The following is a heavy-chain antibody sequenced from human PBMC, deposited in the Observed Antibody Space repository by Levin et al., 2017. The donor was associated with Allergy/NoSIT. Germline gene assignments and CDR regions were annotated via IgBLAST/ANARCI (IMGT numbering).Heavy chain of an antibody. J-gene: IGHJ4*02. Sequence: ASVKVSCKASAYTAINYGINWVRQAPGQGLEWMGWINTYNGNTNYAQNLQGRVTMTTDTSTNAAYMELRSLTSDDTAVYYCARSELELLTGFHYWGQGTLVTVSS. D-gene: IGHD1-7*01. V-gene: IGHV1-18*01. CDR3: ARSELELLTGFHY. CDR2: INTYNGNT. CDR1: AYTAINYG.